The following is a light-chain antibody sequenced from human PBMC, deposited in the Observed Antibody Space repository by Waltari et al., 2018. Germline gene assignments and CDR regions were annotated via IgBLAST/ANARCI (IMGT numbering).Light chain of an antibody. V-gene: IGLV4-69*01. J-gene: IGLJ2*01. CDR3: QTWGTGIVV. CDR2: LNSDGSH. CDR1: RGHRSYA. Sequence: QLVLTQSPSASASLGASVKLTCTLRRGHRSYAIASHQQQPEKGPRYLMKLNSDGSHSKGDGIPDRFSGSSSGAERYLTISSLQSEDEADYYCQTWGTGIVVFGGGTKLTVL.